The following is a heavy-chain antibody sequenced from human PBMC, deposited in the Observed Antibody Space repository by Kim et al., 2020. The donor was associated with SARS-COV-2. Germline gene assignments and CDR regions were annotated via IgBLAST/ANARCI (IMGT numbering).Heavy chain of an antibody. D-gene: IGHD3-22*01. CDR2: INPNSGDP. V-gene: IGHV1-2*02. CDR3: ARARRGDHYPRLEY. CDR1: GYTFISLF. J-gene: IGHJ4*02. Sequence: ASVKVSCKASGYTFISLFIHWVRQAPGGRLEWMGWINPNSGDPNYAPSFQGRISMTRDTSTTTAYMELSGPRSDDTAMYYSARARRGDHYPRLEYCGQGT.